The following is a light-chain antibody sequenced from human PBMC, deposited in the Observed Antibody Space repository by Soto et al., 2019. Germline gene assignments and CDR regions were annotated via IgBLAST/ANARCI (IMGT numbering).Light chain of an antibody. CDR2: DAS. CDR3: QQRSNWPLT. CDR1: QSVSSY. J-gene: IGKJ4*01. Sequence: EIVLTQSPATLSLSPGERATLSCRASQSVSSYLAWYQQKPGQTPRLLISDASNRATGIPARFSASGSGTDYTLTISSLEPEDFAVYYYQQRSNWPLTFGGGTQVEIK. V-gene: IGKV3-11*01.